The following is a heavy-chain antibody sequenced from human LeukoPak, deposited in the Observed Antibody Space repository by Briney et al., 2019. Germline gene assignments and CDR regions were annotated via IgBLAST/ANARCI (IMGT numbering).Heavy chain of an antibody. CDR1: GGSISSYY. J-gene: IGHJ3*02. V-gene: IGHV4-59*01. D-gene: IGHD3-9*01. CDR3: ARTHTDPSYYDILTGYYWGDAFDI. Sequence: SETLSLTCTVSGGSISSYYWSWLRQPPGKGLEWIGYIYYSGSTNYNPSLKSRVTISVDTSKNQFSLKLSSVTAADTAVYYCARTHTDPSYYDILTGYYWGDAFDIWGQGTMVTVSS. CDR2: IYYSGST.